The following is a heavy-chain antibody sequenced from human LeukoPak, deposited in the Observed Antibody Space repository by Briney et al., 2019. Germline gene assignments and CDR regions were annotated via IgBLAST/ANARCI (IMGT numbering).Heavy chain of an antibody. V-gene: IGHV4-59*08. CDR2: ISDIGSI. CDR1: GGSISSYY. J-gene: IGHJ4*02. CDR3: AGHHPRNTVDF. D-gene: IGHD2/OR15-2a*01. Sequence: PSETLSLTCTVSGGSISSYYWSWIRQPPGKGLEWIAYISDIGSINYNPSLKSRATISLDTSKNQFSLKLSSVTAADTAVYYCAGHHPRNTVDFWGQGTLVTVSS.